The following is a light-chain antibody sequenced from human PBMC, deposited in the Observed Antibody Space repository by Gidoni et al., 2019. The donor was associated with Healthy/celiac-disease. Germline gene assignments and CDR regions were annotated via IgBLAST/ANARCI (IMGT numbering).Light chain of an antibody. J-gene: IGKJ4*01. CDR2: DAS. V-gene: IGKV3-11*01. CDR3: QQRGRT. CDR1: QSVSSY. Sequence: IVLTQSPATLSLSPGERATLSCRASQSVSSYLAWYQQKPGQAPRLLIYDASNRATGIPARFSGSGSGTDFTLTISSLEPEDFAVYYCQQRGRTVGGGTKVEIK.